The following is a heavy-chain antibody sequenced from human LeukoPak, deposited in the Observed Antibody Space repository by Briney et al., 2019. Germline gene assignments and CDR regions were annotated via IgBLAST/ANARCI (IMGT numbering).Heavy chain of an antibody. CDR1: GYTFTGYY. CDR3: AREYSEGIVVVPAAENWFDP. D-gene: IGHD2-2*01. V-gene: IGHV1-2*02. J-gene: IGHJ5*02. CDR2: INPNSGGT. Sequence: ASVKVSCKASGYTFTGYYMHWVRQAPGQGLEWMGWINPNSGGTNYAQKFQGRVTMTRDTSISTAYMELSRLRSDDTAVYYCAREYSEGIVVVPAAENWFDPWGQGTLVTVSS.